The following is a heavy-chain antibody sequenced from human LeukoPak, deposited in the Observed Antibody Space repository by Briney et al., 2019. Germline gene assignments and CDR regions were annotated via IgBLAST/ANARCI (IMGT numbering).Heavy chain of an antibody. CDR1: GGSVSSGSYY. V-gene: IGHV4-61*01. Sequence: PSETLSLTCTVSGGSVSSGSYYWSWIRQPPGKGLVWIGYIYYSGSTNYNPSLKSRVTISVDTSKNQFSLKLSSVTAADTAVYYCARIRGDYDFWSGYPTTYYFDYWGQGTLVTVSS. CDR2: IYYSGST. D-gene: IGHD3-3*01. J-gene: IGHJ4*02. CDR3: ARIRGDYDFWSGYPTTYYFDY.